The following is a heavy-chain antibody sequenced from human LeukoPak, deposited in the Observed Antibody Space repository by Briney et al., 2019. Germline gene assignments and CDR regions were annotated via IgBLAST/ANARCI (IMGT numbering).Heavy chain of an antibody. V-gene: IGHV3-21*01. CDR3: ARDGGYDSSGYQDY. Sequence: GGSLRLSCAASGFTFSSYSMNWVRQAPGKGLEWVSSISSSSSYINYADSVKGRFTISRDNAKNSLYLQMNSLRAEDTAVYYCARDGGYDSSGYQDYWGQGTLVTVSS. J-gene: IGHJ4*02. CDR1: GFTFSSYS. D-gene: IGHD3-22*01. CDR2: ISSSSSYI.